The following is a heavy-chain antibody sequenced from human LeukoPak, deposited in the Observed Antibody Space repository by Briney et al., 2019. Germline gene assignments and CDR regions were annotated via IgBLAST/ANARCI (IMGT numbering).Heavy chain of an antibody. D-gene: IGHD3-10*01. Sequence: GGSLRLSCAASGFTFSNAWMSWVRQAPGKGLEWVGRIKSKTDGGTTDYAAPVKGRFTISRDDSKNTLYLQMNSLKTEDTAVYYCGGGPAYYYGSGRPTPLDYWGQGTLVTVSS. J-gene: IGHJ4*02. CDR1: GFTFSNAW. CDR2: IKSKTDGGTT. CDR3: GGGPAYYYGSGRPTPLDY. V-gene: IGHV3-15*01.